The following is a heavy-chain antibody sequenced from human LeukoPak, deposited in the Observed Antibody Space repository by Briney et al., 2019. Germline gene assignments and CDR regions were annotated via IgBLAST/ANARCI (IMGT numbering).Heavy chain of an antibody. Sequence: PGGSLRLSCAASGFTVSSNYMNWVRQAPGKGLEWVSLIYTGGNTFYADSVKGRFTISRDISKNTLYLQMNSLRAEDTAVYYCAKFSPYGGNSYWGQGTLVTVSS. CDR2: IYTGGNT. CDR3: AKFSPYGGNSY. J-gene: IGHJ4*02. V-gene: IGHV3-53*01. CDR1: GFTVSSNY. D-gene: IGHD4-23*01.